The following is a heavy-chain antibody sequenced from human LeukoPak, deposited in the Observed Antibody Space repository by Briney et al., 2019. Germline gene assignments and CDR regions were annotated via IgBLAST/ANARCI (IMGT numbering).Heavy chain of an antibody. V-gene: IGHV3-23*01. J-gene: IGHJ4*02. CDR3: AKGERDTSYYDSSGYSPDY. D-gene: IGHD3-22*01. Sequence: PGGSLRLSCAASGFTFSSYAMSWVRQAPGKGLEWVSAISGSGGSTYYADSVKGRFTISRDNSKNTLYLQMKSLRAEDTAVYYCAKGERDTSYYDSSGYSPDYWGQGTLVTVSS. CDR1: GFTFSSYA. CDR2: ISGSGGST.